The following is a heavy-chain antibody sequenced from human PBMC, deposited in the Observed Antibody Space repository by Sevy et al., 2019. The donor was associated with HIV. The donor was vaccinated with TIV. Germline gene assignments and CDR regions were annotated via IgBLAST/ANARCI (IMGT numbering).Heavy chain of an antibody. CDR3: SRDLRLRGYSYGCFDY. J-gene: IGHJ4*02. V-gene: IGHV1-2*02. CDR2: INPNSGDT. Sequence: ASVKVSSKASGYTFTGQYIHWVRQAPGQGLEWMGWINPNSGDTNYAQEFQGRVTVTRDTSISTAYMELSGLKSDDTAVYYCSRDLRLRGYSYGCFDYWGQGTLVTVSS. D-gene: IGHD5-18*01. CDR1: GYTFTGQY.